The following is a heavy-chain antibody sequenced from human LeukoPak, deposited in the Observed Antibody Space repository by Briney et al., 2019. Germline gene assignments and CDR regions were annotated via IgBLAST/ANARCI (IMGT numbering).Heavy chain of an antibody. CDR1: GFTFSSYS. D-gene: IGHD6-6*01. CDR2: ISSSSSYI. V-gene: IGHV3-21*01. CDR3: ARDDSSDFDY. Sequence: PGGSLRLFCAASGFTFSSYSMNWVRQAPGKGLEWVSSISSSSSYIYYADSVKGRFTISRDNAKNSLYLQMNSLRAEDTAVYYCARDDSSDFDYWGQGTLVTVSS. J-gene: IGHJ4*02.